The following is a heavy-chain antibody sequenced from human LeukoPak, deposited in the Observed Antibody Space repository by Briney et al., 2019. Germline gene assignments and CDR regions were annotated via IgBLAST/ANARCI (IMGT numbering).Heavy chain of an antibody. CDR1: GGTFSSYG. J-gene: IGHJ4*02. CDR3: ARGHHSSSWHS. D-gene: IGHD6-13*01. CDR2: IIPIFGTA. Sequence: SSVKVSCKASGGTFSSYGISWVRQAPGQGLEWMGWIIPIFGTANYAQQFQGSVTITTDESTSTAYMELSSLRSEDTAVYYCARGHHSSSWHSWGQGTLVTVSS. V-gene: IGHV1-69*05.